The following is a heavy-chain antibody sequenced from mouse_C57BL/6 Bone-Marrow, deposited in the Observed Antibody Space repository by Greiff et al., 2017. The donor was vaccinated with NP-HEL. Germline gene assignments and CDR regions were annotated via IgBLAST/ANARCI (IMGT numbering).Heavy chain of an antibody. CDR1: GYTFTSYW. V-gene: IGHV1-69*01. CDR2: IDPSDSYT. CDR3: ARDGRYWYFDV. J-gene: IGHJ1*03. Sequence: VKLQQPGAELVMPGASVKLSCKASGYTFTSYWMHWVKQRPGLGLEWIGEIDPSDSYTNYNQKFKGKSTLTVDKSSSTAYMQLSSLTSEDSAVYYCARDGRYWYFDVWGTGTTVTVSS.